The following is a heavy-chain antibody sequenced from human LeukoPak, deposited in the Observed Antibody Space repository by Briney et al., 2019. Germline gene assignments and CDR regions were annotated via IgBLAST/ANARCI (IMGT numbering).Heavy chain of an antibody. Sequence: GGSLRLSCAASGFTFRNYWVHWVRQAPGKGLVWVSRINPDGATTDYAGSVKGRCTISRDNAKNMVYLQMDSLRAVDTAVYYCVRLLDVDYWGQGTLVTVSS. J-gene: IGHJ4*02. CDR3: VRLLDVDY. CDR1: GFTFRNYW. V-gene: IGHV3-74*01. D-gene: IGHD1-1*01. CDR2: INPDGATT.